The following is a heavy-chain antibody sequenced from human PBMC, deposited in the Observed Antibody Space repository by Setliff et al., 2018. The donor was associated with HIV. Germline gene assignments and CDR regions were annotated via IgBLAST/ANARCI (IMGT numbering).Heavy chain of an antibody. CDR1: GFTFSSYA. D-gene: IGHD3-3*01. J-gene: IGHJ4*02. V-gene: IGHV3-23*01. Sequence: PGGSLRLSCAASGFTFSSYAMSWVRQAPGKGLEWVSAISGSGGSTYYADSVKGRFTISRDNSKNTLYLQMNSLRAEDTAIYYCAKVSIGRLYTFDYWGQGTLVTVSS. CDR2: ISGSGGST. CDR3: AKVSIGRLYTFDY.